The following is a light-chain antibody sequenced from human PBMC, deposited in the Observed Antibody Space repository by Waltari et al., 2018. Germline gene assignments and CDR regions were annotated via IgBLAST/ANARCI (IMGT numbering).Light chain of an antibody. J-gene: IGLJ3*02. Sequence: QSVVTQPPSASGTPGHRVTISCSGSSSNIGDNHVYWYQQVPGTAPKLLVHTNNVRPSGVPARFTGSKSGTSASLAIYGLRSEDEADYYCASWDDKLNAWVIGGGTRLTVL. CDR3: ASWDDKLNAWV. CDR1: SSNIGDNH. CDR2: TNN. V-gene: IGLV1-47*01.